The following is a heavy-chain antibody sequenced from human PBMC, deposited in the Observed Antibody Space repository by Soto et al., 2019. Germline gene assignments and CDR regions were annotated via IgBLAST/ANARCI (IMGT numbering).Heavy chain of an antibody. Sequence: LETLSPTCAVYGGSFSGYYLSWLRQPPGQGLEWIGEIYRTGSTNYNPSLKSRVTISLDKSENQFSLKVTSLTAADTAVYYCARRDPGTSVDYWGQGTLVTVSS. D-gene: IGHD1-7*01. J-gene: IGHJ4*02. CDR3: ARRDPGTSVDY. CDR2: IYRTGST. V-gene: IGHV4-34*01. CDR1: GGSFSGYY.